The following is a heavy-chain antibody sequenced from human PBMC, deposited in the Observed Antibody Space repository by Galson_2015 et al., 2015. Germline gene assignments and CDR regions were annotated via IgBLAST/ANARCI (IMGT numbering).Heavy chain of an antibody. J-gene: IGHJ3*02. CDR2: MSYDGSNK. CDR1: GFTFSSYG. V-gene: IGHV3-30*18. D-gene: IGHD3-9*01. Sequence: SLRLSCAASGFTFSSYGMHWVRQAPGKGLEWVAAMSYDGSNKYYADSVKGRFTISRDNSKNTLYLQMNSLRAEDTAVYYCAKCRYFDWTLPGDAFDIWGQGTMVTVSS. CDR3: AKCRYFDWTLPGDAFDI.